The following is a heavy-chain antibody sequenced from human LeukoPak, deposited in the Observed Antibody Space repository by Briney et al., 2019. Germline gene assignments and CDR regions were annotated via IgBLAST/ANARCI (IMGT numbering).Heavy chain of an antibody. CDR2: ITSGSGYI. D-gene: IGHD5-12*01. CDR1: GFTFSTYT. Sequence: GGSLRLSCAASGFTFSTYTMNWVRQAPGKGLEWVSSITSGSGYIYYADSVEGRFIISRDNAKNSLYLQMNSLRAEDTAVYYCAKDFRAESPYDPSNFDYWGQGTLVTVSS. V-gene: IGHV3-21*01. CDR3: AKDFRAESPYDPSNFDY. J-gene: IGHJ4*02.